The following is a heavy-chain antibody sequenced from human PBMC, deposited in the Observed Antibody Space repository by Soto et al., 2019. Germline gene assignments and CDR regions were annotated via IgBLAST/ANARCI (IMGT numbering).Heavy chain of an antibody. D-gene: IGHD7-27*01. CDR2: IAGSGDNT. V-gene: IGHV3-23*01. Sequence: EVQLLESGGGLVQPGGSLRLSCAASGFTFSSYAISWVRQAPGKGLEWVSNIAGSGDNTFYADSVKGRFTISRDNSKNTVHLQMNSLRAEDTAVYYCAKGGLLTGVAYFDYWGQGTLVTVSS. CDR1: GFTFSSYA. J-gene: IGHJ4*02. CDR3: AKGGLLTGVAYFDY.